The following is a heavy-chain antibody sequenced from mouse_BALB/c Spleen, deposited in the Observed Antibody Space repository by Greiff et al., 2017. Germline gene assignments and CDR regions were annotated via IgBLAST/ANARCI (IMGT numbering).Heavy chain of an antibody. D-gene: IGHD2-4*01. J-gene: IGHJ3*01. CDR3: ARSEYYDYGSAY. CDR2: ISSGSSTI. V-gene: IGHV5-17*02. Sequence: EVNLVESGGGLVQPGGSRKLSCAASGFTFSSFGMHWVRQAPEKGLEWVAYISSGSSTIYYADTVKGRFTISRDNPKNTLFLQMTSLRSEDTAMYYCARSEYYDYGSAYWGQGTLVTVSA. CDR1: GFTFSSFG.